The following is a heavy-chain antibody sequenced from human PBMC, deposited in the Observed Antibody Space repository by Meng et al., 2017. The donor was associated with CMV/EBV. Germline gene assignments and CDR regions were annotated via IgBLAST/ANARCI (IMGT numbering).Heavy chain of an antibody. J-gene: IGHJ4*02. D-gene: IGHD3-22*01. CDR1: TFRNYA. CDR3: AREGEITIIGYPTFTFDY. Sequence: TFRNYAIHWVRQGPGRGLEGGAVVSYDGGITYYTDSVKGRFTISRDNSKNTMYLQMNSLRPEDTAVYYCAREGEITIIGYPTFTFDYWGLGTLVTVSS. CDR2: VSYDGGIT. V-gene: IGHV3-30-3*01.